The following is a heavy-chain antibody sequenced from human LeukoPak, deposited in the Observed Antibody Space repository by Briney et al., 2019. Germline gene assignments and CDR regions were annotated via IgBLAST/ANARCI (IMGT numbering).Heavy chain of an antibody. CDR3: ARRGYYDSSGYYDAFDI. J-gene: IGHJ3*02. CDR1: GGSISSYY. V-gene: IGHV4-59*01. CDR2: IYYSGST. D-gene: IGHD3-22*01. Sequence: PSETLSLTCTVSGGSISSYYWSWIRQPPGKGLEWIGYIYYSGSTNYNPSLKSRVTISVDTSKNQFSLKLSSVTAADTAVYYCARRGYYDSSGYYDAFDIWGQGTMVTASS.